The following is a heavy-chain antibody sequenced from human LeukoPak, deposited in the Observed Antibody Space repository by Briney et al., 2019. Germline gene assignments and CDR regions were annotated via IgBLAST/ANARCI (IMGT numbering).Heavy chain of an antibody. CDR2: IIPIFGTA. Sequence: ASVKVSCKASGGTFSSYAISWVRQAPGQGLELMGGIIPIFGTANYAQKFQGRVTITTDESTSTAYMELSSLRSEDTAVYYCARDRPHHDFWKSGYYFDYWGQGTLVTVSS. CDR3: ARDRPHHDFWKSGYYFDY. J-gene: IGHJ4*02. V-gene: IGHV1-69*05. CDR1: GGTFSSYA. D-gene: IGHD3-3*01.